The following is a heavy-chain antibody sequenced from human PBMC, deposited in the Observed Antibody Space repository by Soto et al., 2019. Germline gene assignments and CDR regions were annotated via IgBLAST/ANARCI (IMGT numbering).Heavy chain of an antibody. CDR1: DGSITTGVYF. J-gene: IGHJ4*02. CDR2: IDYSGST. Sequence: QVQLQESGPGLVKPSQTLSLSCTVSDGSITTGVYFWTWIRQHPGKGLEWIGYIDYSGSTIYNPSLKSRLTISIDTSKNQFSLKLSSVTAADTAVYYCARDNSGNSAVDKWGQGTLVTVSS. D-gene: IGHD3-22*01. CDR3: ARDNSGNSAVDK. V-gene: IGHV4-31*03.